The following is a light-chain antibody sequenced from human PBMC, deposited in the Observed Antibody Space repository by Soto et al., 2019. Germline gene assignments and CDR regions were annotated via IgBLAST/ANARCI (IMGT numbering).Light chain of an antibody. CDR3: QQYNTWT. V-gene: IGKV1-5*03. CDR1: QSIGNW. CDR2: KAS. Sequence: DIQMTQSPSTLSASVGDRVTITCRASQSIGNWLAWYQQKPGKAPKLLIYKASSLESGVPLSFSGSGSGTEFTLTISSLQPDDFATYYCQQYNTWTFGQGTKVEIK. J-gene: IGKJ1*01.